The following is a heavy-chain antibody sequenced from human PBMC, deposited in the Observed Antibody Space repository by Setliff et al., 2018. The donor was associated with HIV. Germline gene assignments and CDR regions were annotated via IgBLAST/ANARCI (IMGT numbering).Heavy chain of an antibody. D-gene: IGHD3-10*01. CDR1: GFTFKTYA. CDR2: IGGSGVSGGGGTT. J-gene: IGHJ3*02. CDR3: AKVFAFGVDGFDI. Sequence: GGSLRLSCAASGFTFKTYAMSWVRQAPGKGLEWVSAIGGSGVSGGGGTTYYADSVKGRFTISKDNSQNALYLQMNSLTDEDTAVYYCAKVFAFGVDGFDIWGQGTMVTVSS. V-gene: IGHV3-23*01.